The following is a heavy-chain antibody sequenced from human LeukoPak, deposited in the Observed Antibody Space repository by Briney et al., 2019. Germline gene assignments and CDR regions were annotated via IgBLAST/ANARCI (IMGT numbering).Heavy chain of an antibody. CDR1: GGSINIYS. V-gene: IGHV4-59*01. Sequence: SETLSLTCTVSGGSINIYSWSWIRQPPGKGLEWIGNIHHSGSTKYNASLKSRVIISIDMSENQFSLKLTSVTAADTAMYYCARYNYDSSGYRGGSLRSFEFWGQGIQVTVSS. D-gene: IGHD3-22*01. J-gene: IGHJ4*02. CDR3: ARYNYDSSGYRGGSLRSFEF. CDR2: IHHSGST.